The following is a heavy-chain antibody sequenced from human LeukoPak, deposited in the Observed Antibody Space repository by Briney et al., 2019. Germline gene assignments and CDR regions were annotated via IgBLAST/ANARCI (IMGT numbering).Heavy chain of an antibody. CDR3: ARINYYDSSGYYDY. D-gene: IGHD3-22*01. Sequence: GGSLRLSCAASGFTFSSYWMSWVRQAPGKGLEWVANIKQDGSEKYYVDSVKGRFTISRDNAKNSLYLQMNSLRAEDTAVYYCARINYYDSSGYYDYWGQGTLVTVSS. V-gene: IGHV3-7*01. J-gene: IGHJ4*02. CDR1: GFTFSSYW. CDR2: IKQDGSEK.